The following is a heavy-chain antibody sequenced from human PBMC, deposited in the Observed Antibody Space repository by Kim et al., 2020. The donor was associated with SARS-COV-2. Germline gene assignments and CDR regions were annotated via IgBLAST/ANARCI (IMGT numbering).Heavy chain of an antibody. CDR2: ISSSSSYI. CDR1: GFTFSSYS. V-gene: IGHV3-21*01. J-gene: IGHJ6*02. D-gene: IGHD3-9*01. CDR3: ARVGNYDILTGGGMDV. Sequence: GGSLRLSCAASGFTFSSYSMNWVRQAPGKGLEWVSSISSSSSYIYYADSVKGRFTISRDNAKNSLYLQMNSLRAEDTAVYYCARVGNYDILTGGGMDVWGQGTTVTVSS.